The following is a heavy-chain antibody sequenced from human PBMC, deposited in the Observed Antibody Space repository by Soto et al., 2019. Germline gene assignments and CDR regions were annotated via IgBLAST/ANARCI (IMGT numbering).Heavy chain of an antibody. Sequence: QVQLVQSGAEVKKPGASVQVSCKASGYTFPTYSMHWMRQAPGQRLEWMGWINAGSGRTKYSQKFWGRVTFTSDTSASTASMELSSLRYEDTAVYYFAPWVNPGWFDPLGQGTLVTVSS. CDR1: GYTFPTYS. J-gene: IGHJ5*02. V-gene: IGHV1-3*01. CDR2: INAGSGRT. D-gene: IGHD2-21*01. CDR3: APWVNPGWFDP.